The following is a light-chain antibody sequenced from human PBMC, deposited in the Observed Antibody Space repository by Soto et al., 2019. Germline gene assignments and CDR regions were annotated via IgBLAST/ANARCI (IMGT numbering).Light chain of an antibody. CDR2: DAS. CDR3: QQRSNWPPGYT. Sequence: EIVLTQSPATLSLSPGERATLSCRASQSVSSYLAWYQQKPGQAPRLLIYDASSRAIGIPARFSGCGSGTDFTLTISSLEPEDFAVYYCQQRSNWPPGYTFGQGTKLEIK. CDR1: QSVSSY. J-gene: IGKJ2*01. V-gene: IGKV3-11*01.